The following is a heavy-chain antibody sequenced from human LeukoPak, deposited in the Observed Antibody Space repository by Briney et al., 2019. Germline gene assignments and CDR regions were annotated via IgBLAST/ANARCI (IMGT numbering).Heavy chain of an antibody. V-gene: IGHV3-21*01. CDR1: GFTFSSFN. J-gene: IGHJ4*02. CDR2: ISTSSLI. CDR3: ARYNSGWNDY. D-gene: IGHD6-19*01. Sequence: PGGSLRLSCAASGFTFSSFNMNWVRQAPGKGLEWVSSISTSSLIWSADSLKGRFTISRDNAKNSLYLQMDSLRAEDTAVYYCARYNSGWNDYWGQGTLVTVSS.